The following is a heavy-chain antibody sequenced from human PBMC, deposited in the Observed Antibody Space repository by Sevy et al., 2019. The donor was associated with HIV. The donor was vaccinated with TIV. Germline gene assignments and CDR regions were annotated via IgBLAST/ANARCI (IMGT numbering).Heavy chain of an antibody. D-gene: IGHD2-15*01. Sequence: ASVKVSCKVSGYSLTDLSMPWVRQAPGIGLEWMGRFAPEDGETIYAQKFQGRVTMTEDTSRDTAYMELSSLRSEDTAMYYCATAREGCSETSGYIDYWGQGTLVTVSS. CDR2: FAPEDGET. CDR3: ATAREGCSETSGYIDY. J-gene: IGHJ4*02. V-gene: IGHV1-24*01. CDR1: GYSLTDLS.